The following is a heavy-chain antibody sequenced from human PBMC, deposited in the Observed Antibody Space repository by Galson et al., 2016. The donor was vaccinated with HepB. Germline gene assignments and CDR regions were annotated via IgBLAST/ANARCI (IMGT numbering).Heavy chain of an antibody. V-gene: IGHV3-7*03. D-gene: IGHD2-15*01. CDR3: ARGYCSGGSCYDGYFDD. J-gene: IGHJ4*02. CDR2: IKQDGSEK. CDR1: GFTFSSYW. Sequence: SLRLSCAASGFTFSSYWMSWVRQAPGKGLEWVANIKQDGSEKYYVDSVKGRFTISRDNAKNSLYLQMNSLRAEDTAVYYCARGYCSGGSCYDGYFDDWGQGTLVTVSS.